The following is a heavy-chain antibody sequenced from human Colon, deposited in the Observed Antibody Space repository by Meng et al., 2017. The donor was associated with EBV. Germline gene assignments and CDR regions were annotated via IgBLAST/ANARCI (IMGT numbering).Heavy chain of an antibody. CDR1: GGSITSTSSY. J-gene: IGHJ4*02. V-gene: IGHV4-39*07. D-gene: IGHD3-3*02. CDR2: IYYRGST. Sequence: HLQLPASGPELVKPSEALSPPCTTYGGSITSTSSYWGWVRQPPGKGLEWIGSIYYRGSTNYNPSLKSRISMSVDMSKNQFSLKVNSVTAADTAIYYCVISSHNWGQGTLVTVSS. CDR3: VISSHN.